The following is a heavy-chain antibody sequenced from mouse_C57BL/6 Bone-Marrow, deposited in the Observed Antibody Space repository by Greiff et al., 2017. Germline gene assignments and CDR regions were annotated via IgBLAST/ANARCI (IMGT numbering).Heavy chain of an antibody. D-gene: IGHD1-1*01. CDR2: FYPGSGSI. CDR3: ARHEGHTYYYGSNYARNY. J-gene: IGHJ4*01. CDR1: GYTFTEYT. V-gene: IGHV1-62-2*01. Sequence: VQLQQSGAELVKPGASVKLSCKASGYTFTEYTIHWVKQRSGQGLEWIGWFYPGSGSIKYNENFKDKATLTADKSSSTVYMELSRLTSEDAAVYFCARHEGHTYYYGSNYARNYWGQGTSVTVSS.